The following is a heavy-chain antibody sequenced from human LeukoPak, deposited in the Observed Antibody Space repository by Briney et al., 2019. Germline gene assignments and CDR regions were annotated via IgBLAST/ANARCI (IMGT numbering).Heavy chain of an antibody. CDR3: AREYIAVAGTFWFDP. V-gene: IGHV4-59*01. CDR2: IYYNGST. CDR1: GGSISSYY. Sequence: ETLSLPCTFSGGSISSYYWSWIRQPPGKGLEWIGYIYYNGSTNYNPSLKSRVTISVDTSKNQFSLKLRSVTAADTAVYYCAREYIAVAGTFWFDPWGQGTLVTVSS. D-gene: IGHD6-19*01. J-gene: IGHJ5*02.